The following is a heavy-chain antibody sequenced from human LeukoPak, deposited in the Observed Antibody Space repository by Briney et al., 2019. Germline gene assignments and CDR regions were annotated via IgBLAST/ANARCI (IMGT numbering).Heavy chain of an antibody. V-gene: IGHV3-30*02. D-gene: IGHD3-3*01. CDR1: GFTFSSYG. Sequence: PGGSLRLSCAASGFTFSSYGMHWVRQAPGKGLEWVAFIRYDGSNKYYADSVKGRFTISRVNSKNTLYLQMNSLRAEDTAVYYCAKAGWNYYYYMDVWGKGTTVTISS. CDR3: AKAGWNYYYYMDV. J-gene: IGHJ6*03. CDR2: IRYDGSNK.